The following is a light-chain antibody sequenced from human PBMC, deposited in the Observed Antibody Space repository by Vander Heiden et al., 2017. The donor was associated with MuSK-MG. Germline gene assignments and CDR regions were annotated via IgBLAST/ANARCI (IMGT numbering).Light chain of an antibody. CDR1: QRISSS. V-gene: IGKV1-39*01. CDR2: ATS. Sequence: DTQMTQSPSSPSAPVGDSITLSCRTHQRISSSLAWCQQRPGKAPRLLIYATSNLQTGVPSRFSGSGSGTDFTLTISSLQPEDFAAYYCQQSNSTPQTFGQGTKVEIK. CDR3: QQSNSTPQT. J-gene: IGKJ1*01.